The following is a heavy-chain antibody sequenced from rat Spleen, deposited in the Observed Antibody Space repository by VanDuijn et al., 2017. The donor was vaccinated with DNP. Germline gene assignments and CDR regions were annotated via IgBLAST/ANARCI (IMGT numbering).Heavy chain of an antibody. CDR3: ARHDNFDWFAY. Sequence: EVQLVESGGGLVQPGRSLKLSCAASGFSFNDYYMAWVRQAPTKGLEWVATVSTSGTRTYYPDSVQGRFTISRDDAKSSLYLQMNSLKSEDTATYYCARHDNFDWFAYWGQGTLVTVS. D-gene: IGHD1-10*01. V-gene: IGHV5-25*01. CDR1: GFSFNDYY. J-gene: IGHJ3*01. CDR2: VSTSGTRT.